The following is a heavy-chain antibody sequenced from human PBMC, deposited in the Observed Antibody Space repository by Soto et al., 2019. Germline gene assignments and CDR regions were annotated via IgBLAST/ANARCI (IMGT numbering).Heavy chain of an antibody. D-gene: IGHD2-21*01. J-gene: IGHJ3*02. CDR2: IVVGSGNT. CDR1: GFTFTSSA. CDR3: AAYSHDVPYDAFDI. V-gene: IGHV1-58*02. Sequence: ASVKVSCKASGFTFTSSAMQWVRQARGQRLEWIGWIVVGSGNTNYAQKFQERVTITRDMSTSTAYMELSSLRSEDTAVYYCAAYSHDVPYDAFDIWGQGTMVTVSS.